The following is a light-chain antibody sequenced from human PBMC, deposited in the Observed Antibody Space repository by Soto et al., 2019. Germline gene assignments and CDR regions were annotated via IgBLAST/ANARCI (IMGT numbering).Light chain of an antibody. Sequence: QSVLTQPASVSGSPGQSIATSCTGTSSDVGGYNYVSWYQQHPGKAPKLMIYDVSNRPSGVSNRFSGSKSGNTASLTISGLQAEDEADYYCSSYTSSSTYVFGSGTKATVL. J-gene: IGLJ1*01. CDR3: SSYTSSSTYV. CDR1: SSDVGGYNY. V-gene: IGLV2-14*03. CDR2: DVS.